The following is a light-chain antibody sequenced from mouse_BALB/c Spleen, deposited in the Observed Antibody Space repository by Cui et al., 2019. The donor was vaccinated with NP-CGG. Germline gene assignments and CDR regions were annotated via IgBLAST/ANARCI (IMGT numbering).Light chain of an antibody. CDR3: QQYSSYPLT. CDR2: WAS. J-gene: IGKJ5*01. Sequence: DIVMTQSHKFMSTSVGDRVSITCKASQDVGTAVAWYQQKPGQSPKLLIYWASTRHTGVHDRFTGSGSGTDFTLTISNVQSEDLADYFCQQYSSYPLTFGAGTKLELK. V-gene: IGKV6-23*01. CDR1: QDVGTA.